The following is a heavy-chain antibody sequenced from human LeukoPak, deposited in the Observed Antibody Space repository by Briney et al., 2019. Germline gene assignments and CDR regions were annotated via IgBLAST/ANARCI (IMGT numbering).Heavy chain of an antibody. V-gene: IGHV4-59*08. Sequence: PSETLSLTCAVYGGSFSGYYWSWIRQPPGKGLEWIGYIYYSGSTNYNPSLKSRVTISVDTSKNQFSLKLSSVTAADTAVYYCARLSYDFWSGYGMDVWGQGTTVTVSS. CDR3: ARLSYDFWSGYGMDV. J-gene: IGHJ6*02. CDR2: IYYSGST. D-gene: IGHD3-3*01. CDR1: GGSFSGYY.